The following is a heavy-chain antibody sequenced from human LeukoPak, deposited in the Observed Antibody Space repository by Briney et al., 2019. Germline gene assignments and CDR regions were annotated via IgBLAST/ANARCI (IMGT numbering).Heavy chain of an antibody. J-gene: IGHJ4*02. CDR1: GFTFSSYE. D-gene: IGHD3-10*01. V-gene: IGHV3-48*03. CDR2: ISSSGSAI. CDR3: ARDYSQHGEYFDS. Sequence: QPGGSLRLSCAASGFTFSSYEMNWVRQAPGKGLEWVSYISSSGSAIYYADSVKGRFTISRDNAKNSVYLQMNSLRDEDTAVYYCARDYSQHGEYFDSWGQGTLVTVSS.